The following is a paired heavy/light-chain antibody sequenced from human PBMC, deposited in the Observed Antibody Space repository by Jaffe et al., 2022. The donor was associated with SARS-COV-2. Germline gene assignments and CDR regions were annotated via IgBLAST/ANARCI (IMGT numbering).Heavy chain of an antibody. CDR2: ISVFNGNT. D-gene: IGHD3-22*01. Sequence: QVQLVQSGAEVKKPGASVKVSCKASGYTFTSYGITWVRQAPGQGLEWMGWISVFNGNTNYTQKLQGRVTMTTDTSTSTAYMELRSLRSDDTAVYYCARRTNYYDSSSYYIGYGMDVWGQGTTVTVSS. CDR3: ARRTNYYDSSSYYIGYGMDV. CDR1: GYTFTSYG. V-gene: IGHV1-18*01. J-gene: IGHJ6*02.
Light chain of an antibody. J-gene: IGKJ2*01. V-gene: IGKV1-9*01. CDR3: QQLNRGT. CDR1: QGVSSY. CDR2: AAS. Sequence: DIQLTQSPSFLSASVGDRVTITCRASQGVSSYLAWYQQKSGNAPKLLIYAASTLQSGVPSRFSGSGSGTEFTLTISSLQPEDFATYYCQQLNRGTFGQGTKLEIK.